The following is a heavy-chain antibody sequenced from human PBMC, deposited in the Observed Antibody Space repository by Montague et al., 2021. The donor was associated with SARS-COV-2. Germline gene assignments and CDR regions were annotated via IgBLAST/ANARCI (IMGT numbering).Heavy chain of an antibody. CDR2: IDTSGSP. V-gene: IGHV4-4*07. CDR1: GASISSSY. D-gene: IGHD5-18*01. CDR3: ARDGRRLYTYGSLDY. J-gene: IGHJ4*02. Sequence: SETLSLTCTVSGASISSSYWGWIRQTAGKGLERIGRIDTSGSPKYNPSLKSRVTMSLNTSKNQFSLKVNSVTVADTAMYFCARDGRRLYTYGSLDYWGQGILVTVSS.